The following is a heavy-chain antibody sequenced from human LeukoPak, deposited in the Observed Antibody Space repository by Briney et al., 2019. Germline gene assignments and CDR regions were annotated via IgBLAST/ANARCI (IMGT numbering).Heavy chain of an antibody. CDR2: FDPEDGET. J-gene: IGHJ4*02. V-gene: IGHV1-24*01. D-gene: IGHD3-22*01. Sequence: ASVKVSCKVPGYTLTELSMHWVRQAPGKGLEWMGGFDPEDGETIYAQKFQGRVTMTEDTSTDTAYMELSSLRSEDTAVYYCATVDSSGYFSFDYWGQGTLVTVSS. CDR1: GYTLTELS. CDR3: ATVDSSGYFSFDY.